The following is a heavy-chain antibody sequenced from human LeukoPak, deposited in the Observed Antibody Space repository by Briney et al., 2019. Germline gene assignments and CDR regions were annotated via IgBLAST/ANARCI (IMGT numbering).Heavy chain of an antibody. J-gene: IGHJ4*02. Sequence: GGTLRLSCAASGFTFSSYSMNWVRQAPGKGLEWVSSISSSSSYIYYADSVKGRFTISRDNAKNSLYLQMNSLRAEDTAVYYCARGAPYCSGGSCMYYFDYWGQGTLVTVSS. V-gene: IGHV3-21*01. CDR1: GFTFSSYS. D-gene: IGHD2-15*01. CDR3: ARGAPYCSGGSCMYYFDY. CDR2: ISSSSSYI.